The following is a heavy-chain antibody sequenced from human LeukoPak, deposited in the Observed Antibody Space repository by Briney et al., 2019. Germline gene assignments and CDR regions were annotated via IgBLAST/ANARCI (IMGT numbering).Heavy chain of an antibody. CDR1: GFTFSSFD. J-gene: IGHJ6*03. V-gene: IGHV3-13*01. D-gene: IGHD1-1*01. CDR2: IGTASDT. Sequence: GGSLRLSCAASGFTFSSFDMHWVRQPTGQGLGWVSTIGTASDTYYPGYVEGRFTLSRDNAKNSLYLQMNSLTAGDTAVYYCARGPPRGKYYYMDVWGKGTTVTVSS. CDR3: ARGPPRGKYYYMDV.